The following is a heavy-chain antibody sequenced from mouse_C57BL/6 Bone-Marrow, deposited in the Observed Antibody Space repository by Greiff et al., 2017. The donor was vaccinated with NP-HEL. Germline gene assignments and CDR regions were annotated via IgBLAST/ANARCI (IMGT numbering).Heavy chain of an antibody. CDR1: GFTFTDYY. Sequence: EVMLVESGGGLVQPGGSLSLSCAASGFTFTDYYMSWVRQPPGKALEWLGFIRNKANGYTTEYSASVKGRFTISRDNSQSILYLQMNALRAEDSATYYCARSPSYYPDAYWGQGTLVTVSA. CDR3: ARSPSYYPDAY. CDR2: IRNKANGYTT. V-gene: IGHV7-3*01. D-gene: IGHD2-10*01. J-gene: IGHJ3*01.